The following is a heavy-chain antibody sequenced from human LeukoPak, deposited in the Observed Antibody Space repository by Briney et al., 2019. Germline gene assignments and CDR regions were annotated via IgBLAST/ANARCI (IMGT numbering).Heavy chain of an antibody. CDR2: INPRGDAT. CDR1: GNTFIGYW. Sequence: ASVKVSCKASGNTFIGYWIHWVRQAPGQGLEWMGAINPRGDATIGAQKFQGRVTMTRDTSTSTVYMELSSLRSEDTAVYYCATDSSVASDYWGQGTLVTVSS. D-gene: IGHD6-19*01. V-gene: IGHV1-46*01. CDR3: ATDSSVASDY. J-gene: IGHJ4*02.